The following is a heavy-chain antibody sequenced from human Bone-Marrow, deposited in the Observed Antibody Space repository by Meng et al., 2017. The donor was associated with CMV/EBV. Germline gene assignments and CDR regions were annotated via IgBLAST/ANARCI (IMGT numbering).Heavy chain of an antibody. J-gene: IGHJ6*02. CDR1: GYTFTSYG. Sequence: KVSCKASGYTFTSYGISWVRQAPGQGLEWMGWISAYNGNTNYAQKLQGRVTMTTDTSTSTAYMELRSLRSDDTAVYYCARDSKGAAPGYYYGMDVWGQGTTVTVSS. V-gene: IGHV1-18*01. CDR3: ARDSKGAAPGYYYGMDV. D-gene: IGHD6-6*01. CDR2: ISAYNGNT.